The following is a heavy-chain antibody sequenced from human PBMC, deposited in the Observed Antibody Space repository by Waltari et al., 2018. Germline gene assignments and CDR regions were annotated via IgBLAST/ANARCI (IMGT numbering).Heavy chain of an antibody. D-gene: IGHD3-3*01. Sequence: QVQLVQSGAEVKKPGASVKVSCKASGYTFTDYYVHWVRQAPGQGIEWMGRSNANNGDTDYAQKFQGRVTMTRDTSLDTADMELSRLRSDDTAEYYCAKGGPAIFGVLNTKRFECWGQGTPVTVSS. CDR1: GYTFTDYY. V-gene: IGHV1-2*06. J-gene: IGHJ4*02. CDR3: AKGGPAIFGVLNTKRFEC. CDR2: SNANNGDT.